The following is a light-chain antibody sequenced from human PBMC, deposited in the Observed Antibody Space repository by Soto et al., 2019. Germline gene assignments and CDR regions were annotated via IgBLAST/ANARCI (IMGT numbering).Light chain of an antibody. CDR1: SSDVGSYNL. V-gene: IGLV2-23*02. CDR3: CSYAGSSTYV. J-gene: IGLJ1*01. CDR2: EVS. Sequence: QSVLTQPASVSGSPGQSITISCTGTSSDVGSYNLVSWYQQHPGKAPKVMIYEVSKRPSGVSNRFSGSKSGNTASLTISGLQAEDEADYYCCSYAGSSTYVFGTGNKVTVL.